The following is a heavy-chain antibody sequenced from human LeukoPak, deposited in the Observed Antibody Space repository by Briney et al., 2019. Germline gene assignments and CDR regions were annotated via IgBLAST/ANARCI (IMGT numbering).Heavy chain of an antibody. V-gene: IGHV4-39*02. CDR1: GGSLSSYY. J-gene: IGHJ4*02. CDR3: ARRYSYSSLPDY. D-gene: IGHD6-19*01. CDR2: IYYSGST. Sequence: SETLSLTCTVSGGSLSSYYWGWIRQPPGKGLEWIGSIYYSGSTYYNPSLKSRVTISVDTSKNHFSLRLSSVTAADTAVYYCARRYSYSSLPDYWGQGTLVTVSS.